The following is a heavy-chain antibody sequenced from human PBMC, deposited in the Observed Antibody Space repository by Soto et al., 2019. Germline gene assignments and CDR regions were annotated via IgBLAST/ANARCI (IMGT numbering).Heavy chain of an antibody. V-gene: IGHV3-23*01. D-gene: IGHD4-17*01. CDR2: ISGSGGST. J-gene: IGHJ3*02. Sequence: GGSLRLSCAASGCTFSSYAMSWVRQAPGKGLEWVSAISGSGGSTYYADSVRGRFTNSRDNSKNTLYLQMHSLRAEDTAVYYCAQVPSHDYGDYFWGDAFDIWGPGTMVTVSS. CDR1: GCTFSSYA. CDR3: AQVPSHDYGDYFWGDAFDI.